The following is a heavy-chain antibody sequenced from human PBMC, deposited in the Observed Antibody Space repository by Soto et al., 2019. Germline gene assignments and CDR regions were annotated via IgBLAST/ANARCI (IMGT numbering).Heavy chain of an antibody. D-gene: IGHD6-13*01. V-gene: IGHV5-10-1*01. CDR2: IDPSDSYT. CDR1: GYSFTSYW. Sequence: GESLKISCKGSGYSFTSYWISWVRQMPGKGLEWMGRIDPSDSYTNYSPSFQGHVTISADKSISTAYLQWSSLKASDTAMYYCARLGPIAEAGTIRADYWGQGTLVTVSS. J-gene: IGHJ4*02. CDR3: ARLGPIAEAGTIRADY.